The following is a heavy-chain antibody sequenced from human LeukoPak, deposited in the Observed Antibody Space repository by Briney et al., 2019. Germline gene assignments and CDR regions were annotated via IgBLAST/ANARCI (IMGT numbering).Heavy chain of an antibody. CDR1: GASISSSTYY. V-gene: IGHV4-39*01. CDR3: ARHSGSGYYFYFYTMDV. Sequence: TSETLSLTCTVSGASISSSTYYWGWIRQPPGKGLEWIGCMYETGSTYDESSLKSRCTISVDTSKNQFSLKLSSVTAAHTAVYSCARHSGSGYYFYFYTMDVWGQGATVTVSS. CDR2: MYETGST. J-gene: IGHJ6*01. D-gene: IGHD2-15*01.